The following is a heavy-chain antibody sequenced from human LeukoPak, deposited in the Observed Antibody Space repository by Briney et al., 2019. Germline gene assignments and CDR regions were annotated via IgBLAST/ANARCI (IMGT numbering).Heavy chain of an antibody. J-gene: IGHJ4*02. CDR2: FDPEDGET. CDR1: GYTLTELS. V-gene: IGHV1-24*01. CDR3: ARVVTIFGVVIRVFDY. D-gene: IGHD3-3*01. Sequence: GASVKVSCKVSGYTLTELSMHWVRPDPGKGLEWMGGFDPEDGETLYAQKFQGRVTMTEDTSTDTAYMELSSLRSEDTAVYYCARVVTIFGVVIRVFDYWGQGTLVTVSS.